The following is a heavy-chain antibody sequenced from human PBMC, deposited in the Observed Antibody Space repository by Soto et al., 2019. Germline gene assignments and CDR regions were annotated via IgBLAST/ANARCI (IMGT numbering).Heavy chain of an antibody. J-gene: IGHJ4*02. V-gene: IGHV3-30*18. CDR1: GFTFNKYG. CDR3: AKSVSSSGYHYHFDS. CDR2: LSFDGSNK. D-gene: IGHD3-22*01. Sequence: PGGSLRLSCAASGFTFNKYGMHWVRQAPGEGLEWLAVLSFDGSNKYHADSVKGRFTISRDNSKNTLYLQMNSLRAEDTAVYYCAKSVSSSGYHYHFDSWGQGTLVTVSS.